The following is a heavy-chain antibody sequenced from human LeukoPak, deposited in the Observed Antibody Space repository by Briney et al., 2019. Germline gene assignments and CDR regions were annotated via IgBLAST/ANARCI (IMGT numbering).Heavy chain of an antibody. CDR2: MNPNSGNT. D-gene: IGHD3-10*01. Sequence: ASVNVSCTASGYTFTSYDINWVRQATGQGLEWMGWMNPNSGNTGYAQKFEGRVTMTRNTSISTAYMELSSLRCHDPAVYYCARAVFPPPDLVPYGMEVWGQGTTVPVSS. CDR1: GYTFTSYD. V-gene: IGHV1-8*01. J-gene: IGHJ6*01. CDR3: ARAVFPPPDLVPYGMEV.